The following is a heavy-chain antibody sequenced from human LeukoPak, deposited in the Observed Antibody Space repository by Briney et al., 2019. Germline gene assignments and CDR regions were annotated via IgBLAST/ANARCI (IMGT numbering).Heavy chain of an antibody. Sequence: GGSLRLSCAASGFTFSNHGMHWVRQAPSKGPEWVALIWYDGSNKYYGDSVKGRFTISRDNSKNTVYLQMNSLRAEDTGVYYCARDRLEAVTDDPYFDYWGQGTLVTVSS. V-gene: IGHV3-33*01. J-gene: IGHJ4*02. D-gene: IGHD2-21*02. CDR1: GFTFSNHG. CDR2: IWYDGSNK. CDR3: ARDRLEAVTDDPYFDY.